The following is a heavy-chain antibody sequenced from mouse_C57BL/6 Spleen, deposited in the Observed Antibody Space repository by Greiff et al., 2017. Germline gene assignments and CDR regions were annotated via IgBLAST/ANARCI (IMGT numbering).Heavy chain of an antibody. D-gene: IGHD2-2*01. Sequence: QVQLQQPGPELVKPGASVKLSCKASGYTFTSYWMHWVKQRPGQGLEWIGNINPSNGGTNYNEKFKSKATLTVDKSSSTAYMQLSSLTSEDSAVYYCARSTMVTTGLAYWGQGTLVTVSA. CDR1: GYTFTSYW. V-gene: IGHV1-53*01. J-gene: IGHJ3*01. CDR3: ARSTMVTTGLAY. CDR2: INPSNGGT.